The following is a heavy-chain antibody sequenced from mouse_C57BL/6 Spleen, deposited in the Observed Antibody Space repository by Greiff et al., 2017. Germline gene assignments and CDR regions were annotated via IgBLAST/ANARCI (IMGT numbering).Heavy chain of an antibody. CDR1: GYTFTSYW. J-gene: IGHJ4*01. D-gene: IGHD1-1*01. CDR2: IDPNSGGT. CDR3: ASITTVVDYYAMDY. V-gene: IGHV1-72*01. Sequence: QVQLQQPGAELVKPGASVKLSCKASGYTFTSYWMHWVKQRPGQGLEWIGRIDPNSGGTKYNEKFKSKATLTVDKPSSTAYMQLSSLTSEDSAVYYCASITTVVDYYAMDYWGQGTSVTVSS.